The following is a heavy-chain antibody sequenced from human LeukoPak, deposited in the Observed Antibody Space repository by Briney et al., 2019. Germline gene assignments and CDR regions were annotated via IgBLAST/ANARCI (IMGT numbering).Heavy chain of an antibody. CDR1: GFTFSNAW. J-gene: IGHJ4*02. CDR2: ISGSGGST. D-gene: IGHD1-26*01. CDR3: AKSRVVGATTASGY. Sequence: GGSLRLSCAASGFTFSNAWMSWVRQAPGKGLEWVSAISGSGGSTYYADSVKGRFTISRDNSKNTLYLQMNSLRAEDTAVYYCAKSRVVGATTASGYWGQGTLVTVSS. V-gene: IGHV3-23*01.